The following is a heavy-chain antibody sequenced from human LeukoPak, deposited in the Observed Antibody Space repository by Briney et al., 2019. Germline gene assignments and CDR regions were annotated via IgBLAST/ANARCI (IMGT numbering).Heavy chain of an antibody. D-gene: IGHD6-13*01. CDR2: ISSSGSTI. J-gene: IGHJ4*02. V-gene: IGHV3-11*04. CDR1: GFTFSDYY. Sequence: PGGSLRLSCAASGFTFSDYYMSWIRQAPGKGLEWVSYISSSGSTIYYADSVKGRFTISRDNSKNTLYLQMNSLRAEDTAVYYCAKDRGSWSLDYWGQGTLVTVSS. CDR3: AKDRGSWSLDY.